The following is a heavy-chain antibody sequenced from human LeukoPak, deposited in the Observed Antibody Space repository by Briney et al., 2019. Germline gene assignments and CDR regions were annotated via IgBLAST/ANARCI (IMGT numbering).Heavy chain of an antibody. J-gene: IGHJ4*02. Sequence: GGSLRLSCAASGFTFSDYYMSWIRQAPGKRLEWVSYISSSSSYTNYEDSVKGRFTISRDNAKNSLYLKMKSLRAEDTAVYYCARSGTRYCSSTSCYYYWGQGTLVTVSS. CDR1: GFTFSDYY. CDR2: ISSSSSYT. D-gene: IGHD2-2*01. V-gene: IGHV3-11*03. CDR3: ARSGTRYCSSTSCYYY.